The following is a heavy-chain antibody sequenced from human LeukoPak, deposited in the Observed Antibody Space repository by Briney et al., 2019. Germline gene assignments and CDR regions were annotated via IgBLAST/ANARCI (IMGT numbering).Heavy chain of an antibody. CDR1: GYTFTSYD. CDR2: MNPNSGNT. V-gene: IGHV1-8*01. CDR3: ARLVPRSGSYFPYYYYYMDV. D-gene: IGHD1-26*01. Sequence: ASVKVSCKASGYTFTSYDINWVRQATGQGLEWMGWMNPNSGNTGYAQKFQGRVTMTRNTSISTAYMELSSLRSDDTAVYYCARLVPRSGSYFPYYYYYMDVWGKGTTVTISS. J-gene: IGHJ6*03.